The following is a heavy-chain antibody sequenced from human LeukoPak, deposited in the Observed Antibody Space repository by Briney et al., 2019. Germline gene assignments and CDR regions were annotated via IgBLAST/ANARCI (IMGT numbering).Heavy chain of an antibody. Sequence: ASVKVSCKASGYTFTRYGMSWVRQAPGQGLEWMGWISGSNGSTNYAQKLQGRVTMTTDTSTGTAYMELRSRRSDDTAVYYCARSGRGTYYYFDYWGQGTLVTVSS. J-gene: IGHJ4*02. V-gene: IGHV1-18*01. CDR3: ARSGRGTYYYFDY. CDR2: ISGSNGST. CDR1: GYTFTRYG. D-gene: IGHD1-26*01.